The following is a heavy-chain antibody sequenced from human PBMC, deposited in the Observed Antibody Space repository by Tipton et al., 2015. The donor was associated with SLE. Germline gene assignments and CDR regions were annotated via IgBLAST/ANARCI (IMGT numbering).Heavy chain of an antibody. D-gene: IGHD1-26*01. CDR3: AREGSGGDYFDY. Sequence: SLRLSCAASGFTFDASAMHWVRQAPGKGLEWVSGISWNSVTIGYADSVKGRFTISRDNAKNSLYLQMNSLRPDDTAFYYCAREGSGGDYFDYWGQGTMVTVSS. CDR2: ISWNSVTI. CDR1: GFTFDASA. V-gene: IGHV3-9*01. J-gene: IGHJ4*02.